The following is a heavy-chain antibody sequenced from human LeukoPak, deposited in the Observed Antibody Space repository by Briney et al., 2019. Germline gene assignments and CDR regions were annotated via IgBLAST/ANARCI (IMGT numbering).Heavy chain of an antibody. Sequence: TLSLTCTVSGGSISSGGYYWSWIRQHPGKGLEWIGYIYYSGSTYYNPSLKSRVTISVDTSKNQFSLKLSSVTAADTAVYYCARSDHGDSRRYFDYWGQGTLVTVSS. CDR1: GGSISSGGYY. CDR2: IYYSGST. J-gene: IGHJ4*02. V-gene: IGHV4-31*03. CDR3: ARSDHGDSRRYFDY. D-gene: IGHD4-17*01.